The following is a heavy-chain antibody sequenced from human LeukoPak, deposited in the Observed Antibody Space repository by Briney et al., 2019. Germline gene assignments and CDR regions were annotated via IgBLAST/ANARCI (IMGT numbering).Heavy chain of an antibody. CDR2: IGQDDSEK. CDR3: AKDRKVGTWAPRFNS. D-gene: IGHD4-23*01. V-gene: IGHV3-7*03. J-gene: IGHJ4*02. CDR1: GFTFSDYG. Sequence: PGGSLRLSCSASGFTFSDYGMMWVRQAPGKGLEWVGNIGQDDSEKYYVDSVKGRFTISIDNSKTSLYLQMNNLRAEDTSIYYYAKDRKVGTWAPRFNSWGKGPLVTVS.